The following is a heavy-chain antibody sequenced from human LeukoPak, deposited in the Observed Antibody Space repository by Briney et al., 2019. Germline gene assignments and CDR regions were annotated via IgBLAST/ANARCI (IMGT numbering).Heavy chain of an antibody. CDR3: ARHGGNCSGGRCSGAYHYYLDV. D-gene: IGHD2-15*01. CDR2: IYSSGTT. V-gene: IGHV4-61*09. Sequence: PSKTLSLTCTVSGDSISSGGYYWNWLRQPAGRGLEYIGHIYSSGTTNYNPSLTSRVTISADTSKNQFSLKVTSVTAADTAVYYCARHGGNCSGGRCSGAYHYYLDVWGKGTTVTVSS. CDR1: GDSISSGGYY. J-gene: IGHJ6*03.